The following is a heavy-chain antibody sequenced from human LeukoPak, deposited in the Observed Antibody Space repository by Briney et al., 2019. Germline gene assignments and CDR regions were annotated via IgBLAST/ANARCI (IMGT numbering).Heavy chain of an antibody. J-gene: IGHJ4*02. CDR1: GFTFNNYN. Sequence: TGGSLRLSCAASGFTFNNYNMSWVRQAPGKGMEWVSAISSSAGSTYYADSVKGRFTISRDNSKNTLYLQMNSLRAEDTAVYYCAKDARRTFGLSSGLYRGSYYFDYWGQGTLVTVSS. D-gene: IGHD6-19*01. V-gene: IGHV3-23*01. CDR3: AKDARRTFGLSSGLYRGSYYFDY. CDR2: ISSSAGST.